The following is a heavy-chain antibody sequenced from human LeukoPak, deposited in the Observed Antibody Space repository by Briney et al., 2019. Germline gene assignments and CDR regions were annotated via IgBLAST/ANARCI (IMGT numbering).Heavy chain of an antibody. D-gene: IGHD2-21*02. CDR1: GYMFTGYY. V-gene: IGHV1-2*02. CDR3: ARGYCSGDCFTLFDY. J-gene: IGHJ4*02. Sequence: ASVKVSCKASGYMFTGYYMHWVRQAPGQGLEWMGWINPNSGGTNYAQKFQGRVTMTRDTSISTAYMELSSLRSDDAAVYYCARGYCSGDCFTLFDYWGQGTLVTVSS. CDR2: INPNSGGT.